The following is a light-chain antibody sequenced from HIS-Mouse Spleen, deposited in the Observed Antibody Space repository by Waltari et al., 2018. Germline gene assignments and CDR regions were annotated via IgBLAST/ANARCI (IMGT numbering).Light chain of an antibody. Sequence: AIRMTQSPSSFSASTGDRVTIPCRASQGISSYLAWYQQKPGKAPKLLIYAASTWHSGVPSRFSGSGAGTDFTLTISCLQSEDFATYYCQQYYSYPFTFGPGTKVDIK. V-gene: IGKV1-8*01. J-gene: IGKJ3*01. CDR2: AAS. CDR3: QQYYSYPFT. CDR1: QGISSY.